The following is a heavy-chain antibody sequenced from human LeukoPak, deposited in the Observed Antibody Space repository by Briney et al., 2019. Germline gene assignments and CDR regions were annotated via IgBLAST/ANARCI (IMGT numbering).Heavy chain of an antibody. V-gene: IGHV4-4*02. J-gene: IGHJ4*02. Sequence: SGTLSLTCAVSGGSISSSNWWSWVRQPPGKGLEWIGEIYHSGSTNYNPSLKSRVTISVDKSKNQFSLKLSSVTAADTAVYYCARETNTYYYDSSGYLHDYWGQGTLVTVSS. D-gene: IGHD3-22*01. CDR2: IYHSGST. CDR3: ARETNTYYYDSSGYLHDY. CDR1: GGSISSSNW.